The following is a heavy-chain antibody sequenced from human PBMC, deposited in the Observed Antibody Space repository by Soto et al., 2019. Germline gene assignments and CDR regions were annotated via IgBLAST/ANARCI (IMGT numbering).Heavy chain of an antibody. J-gene: IGHJ4*02. Sequence: SGFTFSSYWMHWVRQAPGKGLVWVSRINSDGSSTSYADSVKGRFTISRDNAKNTLYLQMNSLRAEDTAVYYCARDPTYFYDSSGYYDYWGQGTLVTVSS. D-gene: IGHD3-22*01. CDR2: INSDGSST. V-gene: IGHV3-74*01. CDR1: GFTFSSYW. CDR3: ARDPTYFYDSSGYYDY.